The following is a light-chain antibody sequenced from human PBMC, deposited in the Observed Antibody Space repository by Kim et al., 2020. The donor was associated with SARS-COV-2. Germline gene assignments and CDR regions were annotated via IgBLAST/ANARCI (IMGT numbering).Light chain of an antibody. CDR2: EDN. J-gene: IGLJ2*01. Sequence: VATACTSSSGSMTITYLKWYKQPPRSPPTTVIYEDNQRPSGVPDRFSGSIDSSSNSASLTISGLKTEDEADYYCQSYDSSNLYVVFGGGTQLTVL. CDR1: SGSMTITY. V-gene: IGLV6-57*01. CDR3: QSYDSSNLYVV.